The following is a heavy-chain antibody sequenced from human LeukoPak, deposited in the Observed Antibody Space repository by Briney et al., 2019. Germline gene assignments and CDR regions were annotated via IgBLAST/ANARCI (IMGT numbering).Heavy chain of an antibody. CDR3: ARGPYYCSSTSCYTDDAFDI. Sequence: ASVKVSCKASGGTFSSYAISWVRQAPGQGLEWMGGIIPIFGTANYAQKFQGRVTITADESTSTAYMELSSLRSEDTAVYYCARGPYYCSSTSCYTDDAFDIWGQGTMVTVSS. CDR2: IIPIFGTA. J-gene: IGHJ3*02. V-gene: IGHV1-69*13. D-gene: IGHD2-2*02. CDR1: GGTFSSYA.